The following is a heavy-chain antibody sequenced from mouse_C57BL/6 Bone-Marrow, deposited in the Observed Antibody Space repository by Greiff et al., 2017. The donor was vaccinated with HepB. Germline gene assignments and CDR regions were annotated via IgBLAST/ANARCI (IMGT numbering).Heavy chain of an antibody. CDR3: LLTTVVAHYFDY. CDR1: GFNIKDDY. Sequence: VHVKQSGAELVRPGASVKLSCTASGFNIKDDYMHWVKQRPEQGLEWIGWIDPENGDTEYASKFQGKATITADTSSNTAYLQLSSLTSEDTAVYYCLLTTVVAHYFDYWGQGTTLTVSS. J-gene: IGHJ2*01. CDR2: IDPENGDT. D-gene: IGHD1-1*01. V-gene: IGHV14-4*01.